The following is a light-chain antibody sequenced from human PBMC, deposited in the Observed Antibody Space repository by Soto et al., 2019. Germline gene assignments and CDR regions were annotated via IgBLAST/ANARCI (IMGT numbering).Light chain of an antibody. J-gene: IGKJ2*01. Sequence: DIVMTQSPLSLPVTPGEPASISCRSNQNFLYNNGYNYLDWYVQKPGQSPQLLIYLGSNRASGVPDRFSGSGSGTDFTLKISRVEAEDVGDYYCMQALQVPHTFGQGTKLEIK. CDR3: MQALQVPHT. V-gene: IGKV2-28*01. CDR2: LGS. CDR1: QNFLYNNGYNY.